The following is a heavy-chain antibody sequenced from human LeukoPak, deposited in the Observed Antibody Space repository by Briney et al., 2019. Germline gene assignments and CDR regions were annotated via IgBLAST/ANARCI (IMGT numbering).Heavy chain of an antibody. CDR2: IIPIFGTA. CDR3: ARDSSGYYRAFDY. J-gene: IGHJ4*02. Sequence: GASVTVSCLASGGTFSSYAISWVRQAPGQGLEWMGGIIPIFGTANYAQKFQGRVTITADESTSTAYMELSSLRSEDTAVYYCARDSSGYYRAFDYWGQGTLVTVSS. D-gene: IGHD3-22*01. CDR1: GGTFSSYA. V-gene: IGHV1-69*13.